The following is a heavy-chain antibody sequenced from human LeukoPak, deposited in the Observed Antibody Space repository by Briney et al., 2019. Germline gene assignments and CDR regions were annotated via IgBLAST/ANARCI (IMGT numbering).Heavy chain of an antibody. CDR2: ISSSGSTI. D-gene: IGHD6-19*01. CDR1: GFTFSSYE. CDR3: ARGSGWSRSFDY. J-gene: IGHJ4*02. V-gene: IGHV3-48*03. Sequence: PGGSLRLSCAASGFTFSSYEMNWVRQAPGKGLEWVSYISSSGSTIYYADSVKGRFTISRDNAKNSLYLQMNSLRAEDTAVYYCARGSGWSRSFDYWGQGTLVTVSS.